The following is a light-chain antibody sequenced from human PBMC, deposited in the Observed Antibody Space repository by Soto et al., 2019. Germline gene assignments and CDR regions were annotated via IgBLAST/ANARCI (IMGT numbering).Light chain of an antibody. V-gene: IGKV1-12*01. CDR1: QGFSKW. J-gene: IGKJ4*01. Sequence: DIQMTQSPSSVSASVGDRVTITCRASQGFSKWLAWYQQKPGKAPKPQIFGASSLQSGVPSRFSGSASGTDFTLIISSLQPEDFATYYCQQANSFPLTFGGGTKVEIK. CDR2: GAS. CDR3: QQANSFPLT.